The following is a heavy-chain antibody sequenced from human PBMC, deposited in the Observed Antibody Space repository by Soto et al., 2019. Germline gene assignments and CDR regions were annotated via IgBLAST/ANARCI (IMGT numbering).Heavy chain of an antibody. CDR2: ISGSGGST. D-gene: IGHD2-15*01. V-gene: IGHV3-23*01. J-gene: IGHJ4*02. CDR1: GFTFSSYA. Sequence: EVQLLESGGGLVQPGGSLRLSCAASGFTFSSYAMSWVRQAPGEGLEWVSAISGSGGSTYYADSVKGRFTISRDNSKNTLYLQMNSLRAEDTAVYYCAEVPAVVAATHDYWGQGTLVTVSS. CDR3: AEVPAVVAATHDY.